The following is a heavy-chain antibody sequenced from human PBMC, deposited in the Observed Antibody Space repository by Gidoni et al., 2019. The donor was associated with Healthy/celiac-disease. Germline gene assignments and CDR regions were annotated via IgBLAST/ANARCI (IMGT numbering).Heavy chain of an antibody. CDR2: IIPILGIA. Sequence: QVQLVQSGAEVKKPGSSVKVSCKASGGTFSSYAISWVRQAPGQGLEWMGRIIPILGIANYAQKFQGRVTITADKSTSTAYMELSSLRSEDTAVYYCARVYCGGDCRNDXWGQGTLVTVS. CDR3: ARVYCGGDCRNDX. J-gene: IGHJ4*02. V-gene: IGHV1-69*04. D-gene: IGHD2-21*02. CDR1: GGTFSSYA.